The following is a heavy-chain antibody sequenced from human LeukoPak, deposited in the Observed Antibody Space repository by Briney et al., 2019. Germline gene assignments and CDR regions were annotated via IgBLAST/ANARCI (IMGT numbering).Heavy chain of an antibody. CDR2: ISGSGSST. V-gene: IGHV3-23*01. CDR3: AKDRASSYYSDSRSFYTDY. D-gene: IGHD3-10*01. Sequence: PGGSLRLSCAASGFTFSSYAMSWVRQAPGKGLEWVSAISGSGSSTYYADSVKGRFTISRDDSKNTLYLQMNSLRAEDTAVYLCAKDRASSYYSDSRSFYTDYWGQGTLVTVSS. J-gene: IGHJ4*02. CDR1: GFTFSSYA.